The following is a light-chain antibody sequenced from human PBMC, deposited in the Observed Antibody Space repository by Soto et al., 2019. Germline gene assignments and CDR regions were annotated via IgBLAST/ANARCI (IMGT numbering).Light chain of an antibody. CDR1: QSVTVNS. Sequence: EILFTQSPSTLSLSPGDRDTLSCRASQSVTVNSLAWYQQKPGQTPKLLIYAASTRAAAVPDRFTGSGSGTDFALTISRLEPEDFAVYYCQQYGDSPLTFGPGTKVDI. V-gene: IGKV3-20*01. CDR2: AAS. J-gene: IGKJ3*01. CDR3: QQYGDSPLT.